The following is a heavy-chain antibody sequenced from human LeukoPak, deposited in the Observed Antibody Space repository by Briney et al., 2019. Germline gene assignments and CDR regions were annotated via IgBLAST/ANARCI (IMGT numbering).Heavy chain of an antibody. D-gene: IGHD3-3*01. CDR3: AKHDTVFGAAHFYMDV. CDR2: IYSTGNT. V-gene: IGHV4-4*09. Sequence: PSETLSLTCAVSGGSINTYYWSWIRQPPGKGLEWVGYIYSTGNTNYNPSLKGRVTISLYTSKNQFSLNLSSVTAADTAVYYCAKHDTVFGAAHFYMDVWGKGTTVTVSS. J-gene: IGHJ6*03. CDR1: GGSINTYY.